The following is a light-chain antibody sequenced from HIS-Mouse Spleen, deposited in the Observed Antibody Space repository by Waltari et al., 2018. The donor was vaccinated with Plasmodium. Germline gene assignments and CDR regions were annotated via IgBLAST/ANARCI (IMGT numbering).Light chain of an antibody. V-gene: IGKV1-6*01. J-gene: IGKJ2*01. Sequence: AIQMTQSPSSLSASVGDRVTITCRASQGIRNDLGWYQQKPGKAPKLLISDASSLPSGVPSRFSGSGSGTDFTLTISSLQPEDFATYYCLQDYNYPYTFGQGTKLEIK. CDR1: QGIRND. CDR2: DAS. CDR3: LQDYNYPYT.